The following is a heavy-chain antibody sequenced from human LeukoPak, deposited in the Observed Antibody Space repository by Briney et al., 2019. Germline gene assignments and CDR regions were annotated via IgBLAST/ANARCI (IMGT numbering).Heavy chain of an antibody. J-gene: IGHJ4*02. V-gene: IGHV4-59*03. CDR2: IYYRGDI. CDR3: ATNKDWAEAD. CDR1: DGSIRTYY. Sequence: SETLSLTCSVSDGSIRTYYWSWLRQSPGQGLEWIGNIYYRGDINYNPSLKSRVIISIDTSKNQFSLKVTSLTAADTAVYYCATNKDWAEADWGQGTLVIVSS. D-gene: IGHD3/OR15-3a*01.